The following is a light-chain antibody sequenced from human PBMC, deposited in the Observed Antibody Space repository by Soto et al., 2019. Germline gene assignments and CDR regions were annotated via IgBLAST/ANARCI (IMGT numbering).Light chain of an antibody. J-gene: IGKJ4*01. CDR1: QSVSSSY. Sequence: EIVLTQSPGTLSLSPGERTTLSCSASQSVSSSYLAWYQQTPGQAPRLLIYGASSRATGIPDRFSGSVSGTDFTLTISSLEPEDVAVYYCQQYGSSPLITCGGGTKVEIK. CDR3: QQYGSSPLIT. CDR2: GAS. V-gene: IGKV3-20*01.